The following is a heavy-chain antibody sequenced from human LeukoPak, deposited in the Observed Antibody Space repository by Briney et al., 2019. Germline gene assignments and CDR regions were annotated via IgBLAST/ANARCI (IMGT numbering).Heavy chain of an antibody. J-gene: IGHJ3*02. CDR2: ISSSGSTI. V-gene: IGHV3-48*03. CDR3: ARGGPYGDYVGAFDI. D-gene: IGHD4-17*01. Sequence: GGSLRLSCAASGFTFSSYEMNWVRQAPGKGLEWVSYISSSGSTIYYADSVKGRFTISRDSAKNSLYLQMNSLRAEDTAVYYCARGGPYGDYVGAFDIWGQGTMVTVSS. CDR1: GFTFSSYE.